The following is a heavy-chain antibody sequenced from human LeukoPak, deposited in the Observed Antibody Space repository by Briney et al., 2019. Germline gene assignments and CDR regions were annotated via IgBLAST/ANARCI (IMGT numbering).Heavy chain of an antibody. D-gene: IGHD3-16*01. CDR1: GFSVGSHY. V-gene: IGHV3-66*02. CDR3: AKVGDWSHYYGMDV. Sequence: GGSLRLSCAASGFSVGSHYMTWVRQAPGQGLEWVSVSSTYYADSVEGRFTISRDNTKNTLYLQMNSLRPEDTAVYYCAKVGDWSHYYGMDVWGRGTTVTVSS. CDR2: SST. J-gene: IGHJ6*02.